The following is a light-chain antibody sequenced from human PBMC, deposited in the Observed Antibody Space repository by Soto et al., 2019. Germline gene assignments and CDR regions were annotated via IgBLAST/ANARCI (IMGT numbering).Light chain of an antibody. V-gene: IGLV2-23*02. CDR1: STDVGSYNL. Sequence: QSVLTQPASVSGSPGQSITISCTGTSTDVGSYNLVSWYQQHPGKAPKLMIYEVTERPSGVSNRFSGSKSGNTASLTISGLQAEDEADYYCCSYTGSGTPNWVFGGGTQLTVL. CDR2: EVT. CDR3: CSYTGSGTPNWV. J-gene: IGLJ3*02.